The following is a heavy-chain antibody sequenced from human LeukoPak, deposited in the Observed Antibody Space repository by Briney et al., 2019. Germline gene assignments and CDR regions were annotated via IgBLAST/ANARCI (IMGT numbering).Heavy chain of an antibody. V-gene: IGHV1-2*02. CDR1: GYTFNVYF. Sequence: ASVKVSCKASGYTFNVYFVHWMRNAPGQGLEWMGWINPKIGGTDYAQKFQGRVTMTRDTSISTAYMELSGLRSDDTAIYYCARDLFTPRDHWGQGTLVTVSS. D-gene: IGHD2-15*01. CDR3: ARDLFTPRDH. CDR2: INPKIGGT. J-gene: IGHJ4*02.